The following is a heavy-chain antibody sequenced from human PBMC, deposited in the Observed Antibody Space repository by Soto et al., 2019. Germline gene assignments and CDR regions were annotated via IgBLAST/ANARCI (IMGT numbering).Heavy chain of an antibody. Sequence: SETLSLTCTVSGGSISSGGYYWSWIRQHPGKGLEWIGYIYYSGSTYYDPSLKSRVTISVDTSKNQFSLKLNSVTAADTAVYYCARESVYYYDSSGPDYWGQGTLVTVSS. CDR2: IYYSGST. V-gene: IGHV4-31*03. CDR1: GGSISSGGYY. CDR3: ARESVYYYDSSGPDY. D-gene: IGHD3-22*01. J-gene: IGHJ4*02.